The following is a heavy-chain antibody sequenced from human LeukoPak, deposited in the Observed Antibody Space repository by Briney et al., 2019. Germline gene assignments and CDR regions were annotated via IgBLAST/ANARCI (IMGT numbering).Heavy chain of an antibody. V-gene: IGHV1-3*01. CDR3: ARDLRLLWFGEFDY. CDR2: INAGNGNT. Sequence: ASVKVSCKASGYTFTSYAMHWVRQAPGQRLEWMGWINAGNGNTKYSQKFQGRVTITRDTSASTAYMELSSLRSEDTAVYYCARDLRLLWFGEFDYWGQGTLVTVSS. J-gene: IGHJ4*02. D-gene: IGHD3-10*01. CDR1: GYTFTSYA.